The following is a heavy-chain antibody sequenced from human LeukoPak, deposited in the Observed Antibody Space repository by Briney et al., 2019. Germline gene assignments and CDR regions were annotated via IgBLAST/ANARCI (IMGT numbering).Heavy chain of an antibody. CDR2: INPNSGGT. J-gene: IGHJ6*02. D-gene: IGHD6-13*01. Sequence: ASVRVSCKASGYTFTGYYMHWVRQAPGQGLEWMGWINPNSGGTNYAQRFQGRVTMTRDTSISTAYMELSRLRSDDTAVYYCAKVKGYSSNWASYYYGLDVWGRGTTVAVSS. CDR1: GYTFTGYY. V-gene: IGHV1-2*02. CDR3: AKVKGYSSNWASYYYGLDV.